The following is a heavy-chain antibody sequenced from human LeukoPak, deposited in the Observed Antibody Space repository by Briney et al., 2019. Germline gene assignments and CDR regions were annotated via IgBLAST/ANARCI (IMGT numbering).Heavy chain of an antibody. CDR3: ARWGYYDILTGYSPWYFDY. CDR1: GYSISSGYY. V-gene: IGHV4-38-2*01. Sequence: SETLSLTCAVSGYSISSGYYWGWIRQPPGKGLEWIGSIYHSGSTYYNPSLKSRVTISVDTSKNQFSLELSSVTAADTAVYYCARWGYYDILTGYSPWYFDYWGQGTLVTVSS. J-gene: IGHJ4*02. CDR2: IYHSGST. D-gene: IGHD3-9*01.